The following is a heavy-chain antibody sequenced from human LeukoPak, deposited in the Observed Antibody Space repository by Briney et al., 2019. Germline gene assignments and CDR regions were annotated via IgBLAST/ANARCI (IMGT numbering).Heavy chain of an antibody. V-gene: IGHV1-2*02. Sequence: ASVKVSCKASGYTFTGYYMHWVRQAPGQGLEWMGWINPNSGGTDYAQKLQGRVTMTRDMSISTAYMELKWLGSDDTAVYYCARGGYCSGTNCFVLAAEFDYWGQGTLVTVSS. J-gene: IGHJ4*02. CDR3: ARGGYCSGTNCFVLAAEFDY. CDR1: GYTFTGYY. D-gene: IGHD2-2*01. CDR2: INPNSGGT.